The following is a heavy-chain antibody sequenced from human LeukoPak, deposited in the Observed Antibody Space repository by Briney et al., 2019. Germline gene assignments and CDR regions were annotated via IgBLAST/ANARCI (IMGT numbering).Heavy chain of an antibody. CDR1: GFTFSSYA. Sequence: GGSLRLSCAASGFTFSSYAMHWVPQAPGKGLEWVAVISYDGSNKYYADSVKGRFTISRDNSKNTLYLQMNSLRAEDTAVYYCARVYLPAMYSSGSYYGMDVWGQGTTVTVSS. V-gene: IGHV3-30-3*01. CDR2: ISYDGSNK. D-gene: IGHD6-19*01. J-gene: IGHJ6*02. CDR3: ARVYLPAMYSSGSYYGMDV.